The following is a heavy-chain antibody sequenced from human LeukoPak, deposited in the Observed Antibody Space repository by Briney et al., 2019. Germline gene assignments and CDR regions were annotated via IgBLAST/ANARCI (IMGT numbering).Heavy chain of an antibody. CDR2: IYTSGST. CDR1: GGSISSYY. D-gene: IGHD6-19*01. V-gene: IGHV4-4*07. Sequence: SETLSLTCTVSGGSISSYYWSWIRQPAGKGLEWIGRIYTSGSTNYNPSLKSRVTMSVDTSKNQFSLKLSSVTAADTAVYYCARDLVVAVAGTEAYYMDVWGKGTTVTISS. CDR3: ARDLVVAVAGTEAYYMDV. J-gene: IGHJ6*03.